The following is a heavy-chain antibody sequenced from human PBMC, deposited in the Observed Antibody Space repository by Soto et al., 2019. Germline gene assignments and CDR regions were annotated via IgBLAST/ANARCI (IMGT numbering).Heavy chain of an antibody. D-gene: IGHD2-15*01. CDR3: ARDQGCSGGSCYSDYYYYGMDV. V-gene: IGHV4-59*01. CDR1: GGSIRSYY. CDR2: IYYSGST. J-gene: IGHJ6*02. Sequence: SETLSLTCTVSGGSIRSYYWSWIRQPPGKGLEWIGYIYYSGSTNYNPSLKSRVTISVDTSKNQFSLKLSSVTAADTAVYYCARDQGCSGGSCYSDYYYYGMDVWGQGTTVTVSS.